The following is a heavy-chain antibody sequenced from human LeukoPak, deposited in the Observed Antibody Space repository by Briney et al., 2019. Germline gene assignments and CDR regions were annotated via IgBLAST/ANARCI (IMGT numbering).Heavy chain of an antibody. Sequence: GASVKVSCKASGYAFTNYYIHWVRQAPGQGLEYMGIINLRGGGASYAQKFQDRVIMTRDASTSTVYMELSSLKSEDTAIYYCTREPPNEGWFDYWGQGTLVTVSS. D-gene: IGHD5-24*01. CDR2: INLRGGGA. CDR1: GYAFTNYY. V-gene: IGHV1-46*01. J-gene: IGHJ4*02. CDR3: TREPPNEGWFDY.